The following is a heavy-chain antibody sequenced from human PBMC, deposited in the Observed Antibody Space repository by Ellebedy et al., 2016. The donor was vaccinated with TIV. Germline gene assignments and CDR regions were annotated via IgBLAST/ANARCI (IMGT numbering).Heavy chain of an antibody. V-gene: IGHV3-23*01. CDR1: GFIFSSYT. Sequence: GGSLRLXCAASGFIFSSYTMNWVRQAPGKGLEWVSAISGSGGSTYYADSVKGRFTISRDNSKNTLYLQMNSLRAEDTAVYYCAKSGSYYYGSGSYYNRFDYWGQGTLVTVSS. CDR3: AKSGSYYYGSGSYYNRFDY. CDR2: ISGSGGST. D-gene: IGHD3-10*01. J-gene: IGHJ4*02.